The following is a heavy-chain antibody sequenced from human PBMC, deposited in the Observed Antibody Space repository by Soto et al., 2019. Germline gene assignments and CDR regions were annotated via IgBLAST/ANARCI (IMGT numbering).Heavy chain of an antibody. Sequence: QVQLVESGGGLVKPGGSLRLSCSASGFTFSDYYMSWIRQAPGKGLEWVSYISSSGSTIYYSDSVKCRFTISRDNAKNSLYLQMNSLRAEDKAVYYCARDSEWIAVAGLLDYWGQGTLVTVSS. CDR2: ISSSGSTI. CDR3: ARDSEWIAVAGLLDY. D-gene: IGHD6-19*01. J-gene: IGHJ4*02. V-gene: IGHV3-11*01. CDR1: GFTFSDYY.